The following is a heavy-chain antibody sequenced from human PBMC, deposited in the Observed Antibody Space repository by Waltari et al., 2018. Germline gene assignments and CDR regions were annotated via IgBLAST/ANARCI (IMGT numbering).Heavy chain of an antibody. D-gene: IGHD3-16*01. CDR1: GCTFRLYW. J-gene: IGHJ1*01. V-gene: IGHV3-7*01. CDR2: IKQDGSDK. CDR3: ARDGGGGSFQL. Sequence: EVQLVESGGGLVKPGGSLRLSCAASGCTFRLYWMTWVRQAPGKGLETVANIKQDGSDKYYVASVKGRFTVSKDNAKNSLYLQMHSLRAEDTGVYYCARDGGGGSFQLWGQGTLVTVSS.